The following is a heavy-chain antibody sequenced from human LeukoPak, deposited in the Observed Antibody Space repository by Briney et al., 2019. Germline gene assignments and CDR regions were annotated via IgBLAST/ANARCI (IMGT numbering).Heavy chain of an antibody. CDR3: AKDIHRWELPYLSDHFDL. CDR1: GFTFSSYG. V-gene: IGHV3-23*01. J-gene: IGHJ2*01. Sequence: PGGSLRLSCAASGFTFSSYGMSWVRQAPGKGLEWVSAISGSGGSTYYADSVKGRFTISRDNSKNSLYLQMNSLRTEDTALYYCAKDIHRWELPYLSDHFDLWGRGTLVTVSS. D-gene: IGHD1-26*01. CDR2: ISGSGGST.